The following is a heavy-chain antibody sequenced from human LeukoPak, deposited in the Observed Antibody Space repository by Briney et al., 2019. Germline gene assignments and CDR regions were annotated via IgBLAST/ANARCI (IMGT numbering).Heavy chain of an antibody. CDR1: AFTFSTYS. CDR3: ARGGIAVAGSDY. V-gene: IGHV3-21*01. J-gene: IGHJ4*02. CDR2: ISSSSSYI. D-gene: IGHD6-19*01. Sequence: GGSLRLSCAASAFTFSTYSMDWVRQAPGKGLEWVSSISSSSSYIYYADSVRGRFTISRDNAKNSLYLQMNSLRAEDTAVYYCARGGIAVAGSDYWGQGTLVTVSS.